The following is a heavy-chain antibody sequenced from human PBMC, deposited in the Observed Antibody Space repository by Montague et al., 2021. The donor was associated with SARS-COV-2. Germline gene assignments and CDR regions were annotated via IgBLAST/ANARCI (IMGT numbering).Heavy chain of an antibody. CDR1: GDSVSSSIAT. V-gene: IGHV6-1*01. CDR2: TYYRSKWYN. Sequence: CAISGDSVSSSIATWNWIRQSPSRGLEWLGRTYYRSKWYNDYAVSEKSRVIINPDTSNNRISLQLNSVTPEDTAVYYCARAYCGGDCYFYWYFDLWGRGTLVTVSS. D-gene: IGHD2-21*02. J-gene: IGHJ2*01. CDR3: ARAYCGGDCYFYWYFDL.